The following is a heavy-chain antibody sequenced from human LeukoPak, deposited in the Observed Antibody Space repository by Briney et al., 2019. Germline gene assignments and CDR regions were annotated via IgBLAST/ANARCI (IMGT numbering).Heavy chain of an antibody. Sequence: GGSLRLSCAASGFTFSSYDMHWVRQAAGKGLEWVSAIGTAGDTYYPGSVRGRFTISRENAKNSLYLQMNSLRAGDTAVYYCARGSGQNVDYWGQGTLVTVSS. CDR2: IGTAGDT. J-gene: IGHJ4*02. CDR1: GFTFSSYD. CDR3: ARGSGQNVDY. D-gene: IGHD3-10*01. V-gene: IGHV3-13*04.